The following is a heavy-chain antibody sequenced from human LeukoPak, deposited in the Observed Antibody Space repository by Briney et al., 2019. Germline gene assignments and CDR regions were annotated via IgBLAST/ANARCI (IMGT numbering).Heavy chain of an antibody. CDR2: ISSSSSTI. J-gene: IGHJ4*02. V-gene: IGHV3-48*01. Sequence: GGSLRLSCAASGFTFSSYSMNWVRQAPGKGLEWVSYISSSSSTIYYADSVKGRFTISRDNAKNSLYLQMNSLRAEDTAVYYCASFDDDYVWGSYRPLDYWGQGTLVTVSS. D-gene: IGHD3-16*02. CDR1: GFTFSSYS. CDR3: ASFDDDYVWGSYRPLDY.